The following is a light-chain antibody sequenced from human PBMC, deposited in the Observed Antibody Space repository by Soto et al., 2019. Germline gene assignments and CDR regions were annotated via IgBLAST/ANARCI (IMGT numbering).Light chain of an antibody. CDR2: GAS. CDR3: QQYNNWPYT. Sequence: EIVMTQSPATLSVSPGERATLSCRASQSVSSNLAWYQQEPGQAPRLLIYGASTRATGIPARFSGSGSGTEFTLTISSLQSEAFAVYYCQQYNNWPYTFGQGTKLEIK. CDR1: QSVSSN. V-gene: IGKV3-15*01. J-gene: IGKJ2*01.